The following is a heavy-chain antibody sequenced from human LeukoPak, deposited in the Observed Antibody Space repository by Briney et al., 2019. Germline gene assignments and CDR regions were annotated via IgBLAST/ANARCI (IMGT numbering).Heavy chain of an antibody. V-gene: IGHV3-23*01. Sequence: PTGGSLRLSCAVSGFTFNNNAMSWVRQAPGKGLEWVSTTSGSGGGTYYADSVKGRFTISRDNSKNTVYLQMTSLRAEDTAVYYCAKDHFLGWGQGTLVTVSS. CDR3: AKDHFLG. CDR1: GFTFNNNA. J-gene: IGHJ4*02. D-gene: IGHD3-3*02. CDR2: TSGSGGGT.